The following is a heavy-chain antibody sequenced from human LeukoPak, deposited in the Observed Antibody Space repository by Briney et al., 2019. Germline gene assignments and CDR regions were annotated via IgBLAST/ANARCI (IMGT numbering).Heavy chain of an antibody. D-gene: IGHD6-6*01. CDR2: MNPNSGNT. J-gene: IGHJ4*02. V-gene: IGHV1-8*01. CDR3: ASGHFDEYLDY. Sequence: GASETVSCKASGYTFTSYDINWVRQATGQGLEWMGWMNPNSGNTGYAQKFQARVTMTRDTSISTAYMELSSLRSNDAAVYYGASGHFDEYLDYWGQGTLVTVSS. CDR1: GYTFTSYD.